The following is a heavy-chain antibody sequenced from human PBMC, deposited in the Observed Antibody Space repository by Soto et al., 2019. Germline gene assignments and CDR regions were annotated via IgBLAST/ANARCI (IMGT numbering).Heavy chain of an antibody. D-gene: IGHD3-3*01. Sequence: QVQLQQWGAGLLKPSETLSLTCAVYGGSFSGYYWSWIRQPPGKGLEWIGEINHSGSTNYNPSLKRRVTISVDTSKNQFSLKLSSVTAADTAVYYCARTDFSNWFDPWGQGTLVTVSS. CDR2: INHSGST. V-gene: IGHV4-34*01. CDR3: ARTDFSNWFDP. CDR1: GGSFSGYY. J-gene: IGHJ5*02.